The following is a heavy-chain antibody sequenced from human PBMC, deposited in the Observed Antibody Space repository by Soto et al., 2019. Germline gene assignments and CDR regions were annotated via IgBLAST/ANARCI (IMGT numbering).Heavy chain of an antibody. J-gene: IGHJ6*03. V-gene: IGHV3-73*01. CDR1: GFTFSGSA. D-gene: IGHD4-17*01. Sequence: EVQLVESGGGLAQPGGSLKLSCAASGFTFSGSAMHWVRQASGKGLEWVGRIRSKANSYATAYAASVKGRFTISRDDSKNTAYLPMNSLKTEDTAVSYCTIPDHGDHNYYYYYYMDVWGKGTTVTVAS. CDR3: TIPDHGDHNYYYYYYMDV. CDR2: IRSKANSYAT.